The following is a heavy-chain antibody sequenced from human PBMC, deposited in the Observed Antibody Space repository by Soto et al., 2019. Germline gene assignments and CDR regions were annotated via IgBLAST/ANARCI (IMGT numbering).Heavy chain of an antibody. J-gene: IGHJ4*02. CDR3: ASTRGSSYDY. CDR1: GFTVSGNY. D-gene: IGHD6-6*01. CDR2: IYNGGGT. Sequence: EVQLVETGGGLIQPGGSLRLSCAASGFTVSGNYMSWVRQAPGRGLEWVSVIYNGGGTYYADSAKGRFTISRDNSKNTLYLQMNSLRAEDTAVYYCASTRGSSYDYWGQGTLVTVSS. V-gene: IGHV3-53*02.